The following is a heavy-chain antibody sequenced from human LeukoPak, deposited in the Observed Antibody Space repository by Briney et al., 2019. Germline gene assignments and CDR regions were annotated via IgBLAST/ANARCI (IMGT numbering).Heavy chain of an antibody. Sequence: ASVKVSCKASGYTFTDYYMHWVRHAPGQGLEWMGWINPNSGGTNYAQKFQGRVTMTRDTSISPAYMEMSRLRSDDPAVYYCGTGGSWHYVPLDYWGQGTLVTVSS. CDR3: GTGGSWHYVPLDY. CDR2: INPNSGGT. CDR1: GYTFTDYY. D-gene: IGHD1-7*01. J-gene: IGHJ4*02. V-gene: IGHV1-2*02.